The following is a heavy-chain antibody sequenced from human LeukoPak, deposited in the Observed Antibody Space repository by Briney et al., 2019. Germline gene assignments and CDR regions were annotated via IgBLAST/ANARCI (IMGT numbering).Heavy chain of an antibody. D-gene: IGHD1-26*01. CDR3: ARDRLIGRDFAFDI. J-gene: IGHJ3*02. Sequence: GGPLRLSCAASGFTFSSYSMNWVRQAPGKGLEWVSSISSSSSYIYYADSVKGRFTISRDNAKNSLYLQMNSLRAEDTAVYYCARDRLIGRDFAFDIWGQGTMVTVSS. CDR2: ISSSSSYI. CDR1: GFTFSSYS. V-gene: IGHV3-21*01.